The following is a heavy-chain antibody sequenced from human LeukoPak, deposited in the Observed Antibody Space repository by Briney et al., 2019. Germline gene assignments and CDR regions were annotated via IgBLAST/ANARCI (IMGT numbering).Heavy chain of an antibody. D-gene: IGHD5-18*01. V-gene: IGHV4-34*01. J-gene: IGHJ4*02. CDR3: ARGLRAYSYGQIPY. CDR1: GGSFSGYY. CDR2: INHSGST. Sequence: PSETLSLTCAVYGGSFSGYYWSWIRQPPGKGLEWIGEINHSGSTNYNPSLESRVTISVDTSKNQFSLKLSSVTAADTAVYYCARGLRAYSYGQIPYWGQGTLVTVSS.